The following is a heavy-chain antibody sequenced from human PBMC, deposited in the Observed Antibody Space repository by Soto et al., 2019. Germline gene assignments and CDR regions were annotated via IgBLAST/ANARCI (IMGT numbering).Heavy chain of an antibody. V-gene: IGHV3-11*01. CDR2: ISGTANTI. D-gene: IGHD3-10*01. Sequence: QVQLVESGGGLVKPGGSLRLSCAASGFAFSDYYMSWIRQAPGKGLEWISYISGTANTIFYADSVKGRFTISRGNAKNSLYLQMNSLRAEDTAVYYCAREGNRFQHWGQGTLVTVSS. CDR3: AREGNRFQH. CDR1: GFAFSDYY. J-gene: IGHJ1*01.